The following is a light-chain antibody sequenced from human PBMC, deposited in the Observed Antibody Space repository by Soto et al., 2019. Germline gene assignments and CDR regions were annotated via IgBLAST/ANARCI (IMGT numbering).Light chain of an antibody. CDR2: RNN. CDR3: AAWDDSLSGRV. Sequence: QLVLTQPPSASGTPGQRVTISCSGSSSNIGSNYVYWYQQLPGTAPKLLIYRNNQRPSGVPDRFSGSKSGTSASLAIIGLRSEDEADYYCAAWDDSLSGRVFGGGTKLTVL. V-gene: IGLV1-47*01. J-gene: IGLJ3*02. CDR1: SSNIGSNY.